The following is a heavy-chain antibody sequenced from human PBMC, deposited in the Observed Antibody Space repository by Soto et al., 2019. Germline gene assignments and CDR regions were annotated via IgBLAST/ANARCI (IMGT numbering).Heavy chain of an antibody. CDR2: INMEGTTT. V-gene: IGHV3-74*01. D-gene: IGHD3-3*01. J-gene: IGHJ4*02. CDR3: TRAGVAAYQCDD. CDR1: GFTFSSYW. Sequence: EVQLVESGGGLVQPGGSLRLSCAGSGFTFSSYWMHWVRQAPGKGLVWVSRINMEGTTTSYADSVKGRFTISRDNAKSMLFLQMSSLRAEDTAVYYCTRAGVAAYQCDDWGQGTLVTVSS.